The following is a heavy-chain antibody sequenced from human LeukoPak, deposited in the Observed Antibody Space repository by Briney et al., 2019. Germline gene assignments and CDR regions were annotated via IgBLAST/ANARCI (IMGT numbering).Heavy chain of an antibody. J-gene: IGHJ4*02. D-gene: IGHD3-10*01. Sequence: QTGGSLRLSCAASGLTFSNYDMNWVRQAPGKGLEWVSSVSGSGDDTYYADSVKGRFIISRDNSKTTMYLQMNSLRADDTAVYYCAKSYNNPTVAIRVRGVIPYFDSWGQGSLVTASS. CDR1: GLTFSNYD. V-gene: IGHV3-23*01. CDR3: AKSYNNPTVAIRVRGVIPYFDS. CDR2: VSGSGDDT.